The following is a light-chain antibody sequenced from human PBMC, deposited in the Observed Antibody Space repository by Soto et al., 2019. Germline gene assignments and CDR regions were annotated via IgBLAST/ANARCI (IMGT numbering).Light chain of an antibody. Sequence: QSVLTQPPSASATPGQRVTISCSGSSSNIGTNYVYWYQQLPGTAPKLLIYSNSQRPSGVPDRFSGSKSGTSASLAIRGLQSEDEADYSCATWDDSLNAYVFGTGTKVTVL. CDR1: SSNIGTNY. CDR2: SNS. CDR3: ATWDDSLNAYV. V-gene: IGLV1-44*01. J-gene: IGLJ1*01.